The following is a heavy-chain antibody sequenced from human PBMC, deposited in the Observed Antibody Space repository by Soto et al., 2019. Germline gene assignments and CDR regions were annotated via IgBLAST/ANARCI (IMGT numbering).Heavy chain of an antibody. J-gene: IGHJ6*02. CDR1: GFTFSDYY. D-gene: IGHD3-10*01. V-gene: IGHV3-11*01. CDR2: ISSSGSTI. Sequence: GGSLRLSCAASGFTFSDYYMSWIRQAPGKGLEWVSYISSSGSTIYYADSVKGRFTISRDNAKNSLYLQMNSLRAEDTAVYYCASDYYGSGSYSRYYYYGMDVWGQGTTVTVSS. CDR3: ASDYYGSGSYSRYYYYGMDV.